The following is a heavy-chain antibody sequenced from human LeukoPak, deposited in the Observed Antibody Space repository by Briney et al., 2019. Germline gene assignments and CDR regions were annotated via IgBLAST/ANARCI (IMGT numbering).Heavy chain of an antibody. Sequence: PSETLSLTCTVSGGSISSSGYYWGWIRQPPGKGLEWIGYIYHSGSTYYNPSLKSRVTISVDRSKNQFSLKLSSVTAADTAVYYCARDKVVYGSGSYYNDGFDYWGQGTLVTVSS. CDR2: IYHSGST. J-gene: IGHJ4*02. CDR1: GGSISSSGYY. V-gene: IGHV4-30-2*01. CDR3: ARDKVVYGSGSYYNDGFDY. D-gene: IGHD3-10*01.